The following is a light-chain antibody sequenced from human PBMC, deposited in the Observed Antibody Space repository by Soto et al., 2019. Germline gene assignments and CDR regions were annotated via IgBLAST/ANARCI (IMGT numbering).Light chain of an antibody. CDR2: GAS. CDR1: QRVSARY. J-gene: IGKJ5*01. V-gene: IGKV3D-20*02. Sequence: IFLTQSPCTLSLSPVDIATLSCRASQRVSARYLAWYHQKPGQAPRLLIHGASSRVTGIPDRFSGSGSGTDFTLTITRLEPEDFAVYYCQQRSNWPTFGQGTRLEIK. CDR3: QQRSNWPT.